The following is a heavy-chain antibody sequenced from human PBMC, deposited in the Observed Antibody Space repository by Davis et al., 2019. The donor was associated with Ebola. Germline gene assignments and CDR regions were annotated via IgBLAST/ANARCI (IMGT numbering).Heavy chain of an antibody. CDR2: ISSSSSYI. J-gene: IGHJ4*02. D-gene: IGHD1-26*01. CDR3: ARDPEYFRSGSYYPAFDY. Sequence: GESLKISCAASGFTFSSYSMNWVRQAPGKGLEWVSSISSSSSYIYYADSVKGRFIISRDNPKNTLYLQMNSLRAEDTAVYYCARDPEYFRSGSYYPAFDYWGQGTLVTVSS. CDR1: GFTFSSYS. V-gene: IGHV3-21*01.